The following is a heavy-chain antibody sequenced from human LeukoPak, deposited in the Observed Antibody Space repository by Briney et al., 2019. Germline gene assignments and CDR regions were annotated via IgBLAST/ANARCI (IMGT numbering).Heavy chain of an antibody. CDR2: INYSGTT. D-gene: IGHD2-8*01. CDR1: GGSISSSSYY. J-gene: IGHJ5*02. V-gene: IGHV4-39*01. Sequence: PSETLSLTCTVSGGSISSSSYYWGWIRQPPGKGLGWIGSINYSGTTYYNPSLQSRVTISVDTSKNQFSLKLSSVTAADTAVYYCARHQYCTNDICTAGGWFDPWGQGTLVTVSS. CDR3: ARHQYCTNDICTAGGWFDP.